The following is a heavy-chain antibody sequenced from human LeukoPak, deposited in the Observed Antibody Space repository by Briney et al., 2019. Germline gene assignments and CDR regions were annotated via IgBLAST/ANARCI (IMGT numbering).Heavy chain of an antibody. Sequence: GGSLRLSCAASGFTFSSYWMHWVRQAPGKGPVWVSRINSDGSSTSYADSVKGRFTISRDNAKNTLYLQINSLRAEDTAVYYRARDSLEGFDYWGQGPLVTVSS. D-gene: IGHD5-24*01. CDR2: INSDGSST. J-gene: IGHJ4*02. V-gene: IGHV3-74*01. CDR3: ARDSLEGFDY. CDR1: GFTFSSYW.